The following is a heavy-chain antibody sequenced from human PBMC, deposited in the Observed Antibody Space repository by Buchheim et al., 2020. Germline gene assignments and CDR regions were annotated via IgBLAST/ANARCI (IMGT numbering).Heavy chain of an antibody. V-gene: IGHV4-30-4*08. D-gene: IGHD3-10*01. CDR2: IYYSGST. CDR1: GGSISSGDYY. CDR3: SIRNYYGSGSYVWFDP. Sequence: QVQLQESGPGLVKPSQTLSLTCTVSGGSISSGDYYWSWIRQPPGKGLEWIGYIYYSGSTYYNPSLKSRVTISVDTYKNKFSLKVSSVTAADTAVYYCSIRNYYGSGSYVWFDPWGKGTL. J-gene: IGHJ5*02.